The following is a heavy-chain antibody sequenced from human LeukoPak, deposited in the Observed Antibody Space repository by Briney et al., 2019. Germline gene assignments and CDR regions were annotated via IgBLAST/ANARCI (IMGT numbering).Heavy chain of an antibody. J-gene: IGHJ3*02. CDR2: IRNAAET. V-gene: IGHV3-13*01. CDR1: GFTFSSYV. Sequence: GGSLRLSCVASGFTFSSYVMHWVRQPIGKGLEWVSSIRNAAETNCLDSVRGRFTISREDARNSLYLQMNSLTAGDTAIYYCVREGHSSGRAPAFDIWGQGTAVTVSS. D-gene: IGHD6-19*01. CDR3: VREGHSSGRAPAFDI.